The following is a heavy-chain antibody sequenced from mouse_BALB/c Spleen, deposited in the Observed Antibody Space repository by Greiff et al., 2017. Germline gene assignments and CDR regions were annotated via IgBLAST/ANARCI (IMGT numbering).Heavy chain of an antibody. CDR1: GFTFSSFG. V-gene: IGHV5-17*02. J-gene: IGHJ2*01. Sequence: EVKLMESGGGLVQPGGSRTLSCAASGFTFSSFGMHWVRQAPEKGLEWVAYISSGSSTIYYADTVKGRFTISRDNPKNTLFLQMTSLRSEDTAMYYCARSAGYFDYWGQGTTLTVSS. CDR2: ISSGSSTI. CDR3: ARSAGYFDY.